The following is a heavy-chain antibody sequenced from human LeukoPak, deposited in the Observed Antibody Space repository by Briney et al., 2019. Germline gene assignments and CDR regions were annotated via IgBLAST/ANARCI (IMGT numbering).Heavy chain of an antibody. V-gene: IGHV1-46*01. J-gene: IGHJ5*02. D-gene: IGHD1-1*01. CDR2: INPSGGST. CDR3: ARDNSMEDTAWWFDP. Sequence: ASVKVSCKTSGYTFTSYYMHWVRQAPGQGLEWMGIINPSGGSTSYAQKFQGRVTMTRDMSTSTDYMELSSLRSEDTAVYYCARDNSMEDTAWWFDPWGQGTLVTVSS. CDR1: GYTFTSYY.